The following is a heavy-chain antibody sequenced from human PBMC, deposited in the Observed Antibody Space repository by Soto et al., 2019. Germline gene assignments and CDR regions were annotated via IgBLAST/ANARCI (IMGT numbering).Heavy chain of an antibody. CDR2: ISGSGGST. V-gene: IGHV3-23*01. Sequence: VGSLRLSCAASGFTFSSYAMSWVRQAPGKGLEWVSAISGSGGSTYYADSVKGRFTISRDNSKNTLYLQMNSLRAEDTAVYYCAKRVRLSIAARPTFYYYGMDVWGQGTTVTAP. CDR1: GFTFSSYA. J-gene: IGHJ6*02. D-gene: IGHD6-6*01. CDR3: AKRVRLSIAARPTFYYYGMDV.